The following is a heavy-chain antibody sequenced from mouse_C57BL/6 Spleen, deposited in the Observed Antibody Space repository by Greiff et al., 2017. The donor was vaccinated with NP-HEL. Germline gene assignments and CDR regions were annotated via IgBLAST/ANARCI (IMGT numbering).Heavy chain of an antibody. CDR2: IYPGDGDT. CDR3: GRRGDCYVSFDY. J-gene: IGHJ2*01. Sequence: VKLQESGPELVKPGASVKISCKASGYAFSSSWMNWVKQRPGKGLEWIGRIYPGDGDTNYNGKFKGKATLTADKSSSTAYMQLISLTSEDSAVYFCGRRGDCYVSFDYWGQGTTLTVSS. D-gene: IGHD2-3*01. CDR1: GYAFSSSW. V-gene: IGHV1-82*01.